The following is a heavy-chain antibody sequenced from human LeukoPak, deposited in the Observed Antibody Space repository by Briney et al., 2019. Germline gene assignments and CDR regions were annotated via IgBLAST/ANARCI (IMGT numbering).Heavy chain of an antibody. CDR3: ARSDSSGYYHFDY. V-gene: IGHV3-23*01. D-gene: IGHD3-22*01. CDR1: GFTFSSYA. J-gene: IGHJ4*02. Sequence: PGGSLRLSCAASGFTFSSYAMSWVRQAPGKGLEWVSAISGSGGSTYYADSVKGRFTISRDNAKNSLYLQMNSLRAEDTAVYYCARSDSSGYYHFDYWGQGTLVTVSS. CDR2: ISGSGGST.